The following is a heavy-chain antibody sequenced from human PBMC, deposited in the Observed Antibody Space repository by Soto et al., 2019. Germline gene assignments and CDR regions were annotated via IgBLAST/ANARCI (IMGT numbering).Heavy chain of an antibody. J-gene: IGHJ4*02. CDR3: ATSPVTRVRGVKNCFDY. CDR2: MSYSGTT. CDR1: GGSITSGDYY. Sequence: QVQLQESGPGLVEPSQTLSLTCTVSGGSITSGDYYWTWIRQHSGKGLEWIAYMSYSGTTDYNPSLKSRVVMSVDTSTNQFSLNVNSVTAADTAVYYCATSPVTRVRGVKNCFDYWGQGILVTVSS. D-gene: IGHD3-10*01. V-gene: IGHV4-31*02.